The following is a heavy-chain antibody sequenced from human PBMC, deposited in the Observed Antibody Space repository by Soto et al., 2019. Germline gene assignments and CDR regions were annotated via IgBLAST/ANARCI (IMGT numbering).Heavy chain of an antibody. Sequence: GGSLRLSCAASGFTFSSYWMHWVRQAPGKGLVWVSRINSDGSSTSYADSVKGRFTISRDNAKNTLYLQMNSLRAEDTAVYYCARSLPKGDWNYNGMDVWGQGTTATVSS. D-gene: IGHD2-21*02. CDR1: GFTFSSYW. CDR2: INSDGSST. CDR3: ARSLPKGDWNYNGMDV. V-gene: IGHV3-74*01. J-gene: IGHJ6*02.